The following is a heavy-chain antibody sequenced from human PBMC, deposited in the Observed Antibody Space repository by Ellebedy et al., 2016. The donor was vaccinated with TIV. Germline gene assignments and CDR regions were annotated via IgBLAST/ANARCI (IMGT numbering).Heavy chain of an antibody. V-gene: IGHV3-21*01. CDR3: ARGVAPDFWGGYYVDY. J-gene: IGHJ4*02. CDR2: ISSSSSNI. CDR1: GFTFSSYS. D-gene: IGHD3-3*01. Sequence: GESLKISXAASGFTFSSYSMNWVRQAPGKGLEWVSSISSSSSNIYYADSVKGRFTISRDDAKNSLYLQMNSLRAEDTAVYYCARGVAPDFWGGYYVDYWGRGTLVTVSS.